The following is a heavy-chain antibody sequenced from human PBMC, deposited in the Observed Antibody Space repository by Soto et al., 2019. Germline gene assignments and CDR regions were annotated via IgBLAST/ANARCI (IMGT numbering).Heavy chain of an antibody. D-gene: IGHD2-15*01. J-gene: IGHJ4*02. Sequence: QLQLQESGPGLVKPSETLSLTCTVSGGSISSSSYYWGWIRQPPGKGLEWIGSIYYSGSTYYNPSLKSRVTISVDTSKNQFSLKLSSVTAADTAVYYCARLRVGGSCYFDYWGQGTLVTVSS. V-gene: IGHV4-39*01. CDR2: IYYSGST. CDR3: ARLRVGGSCYFDY. CDR1: GGSISSSSYY.